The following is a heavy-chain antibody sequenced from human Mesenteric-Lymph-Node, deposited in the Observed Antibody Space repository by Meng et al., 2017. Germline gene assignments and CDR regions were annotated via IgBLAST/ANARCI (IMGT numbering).Heavy chain of an antibody. V-gene: IGHV3-73*01. CDR2: SRSRSNNYAT. J-gene: IGHJ4*02. CDR3: TSDLNYYDRSGYYSESGY. Sequence: GGSLRLSCAASGFTFSDSTIHWVRQASGKGLEWVGRSRSRSNNYATAYAASVKGRFTVSRDESKNTAYLQMNSLKTEDTAVYYCTSDLNYYDRSGYYSESGYWGQGTLVTVSS. D-gene: IGHD3-22*01. CDR1: GFTFSDST.